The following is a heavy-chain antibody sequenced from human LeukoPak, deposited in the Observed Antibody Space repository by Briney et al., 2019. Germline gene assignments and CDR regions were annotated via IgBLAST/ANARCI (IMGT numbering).Heavy chain of an antibody. CDR2: ISYDGSNK. CDR1: RFPFSSYP. J-gene: IGHJ6*02. V-gene: IGHV3-30-3*01. D-gene: IGHD6-13*01. Sequence: EGPLTLPCTASRFPFSSYPMHWPRHATGKGLEGVAVISYDGSNKYCADSVKDRFTISRDNSKNTLYLQMNSLRAEDTAVYYCARDKQPDYFYYGIDVWGQGTTVTVSS. CDR3: ARDKQPDYFYYGIDV.